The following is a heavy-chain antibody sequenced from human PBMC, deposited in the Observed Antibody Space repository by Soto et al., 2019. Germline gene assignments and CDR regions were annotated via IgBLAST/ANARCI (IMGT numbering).Heavy chain of an antibody. J-gene: IGHJ5*01. CDR3: ARAEVAVAGSGWFDA. CDR2: IFYSGST. V-gene: IGHV4-30-4*01. D-gene: IGHD6-19*01. CDR1: GDSITSGDYY. Sequence: QVQLRESGPGLVKPSQTLSLTCTVSGDSITSGDYYWSWVRQPPGKGLEWIGYIFYSGSTYYKASLKSRVTISLDMSRNQFSLKLTSVTAADTAVYYCARAEVAVAGSGWFDAWGHGTLVTVSS.